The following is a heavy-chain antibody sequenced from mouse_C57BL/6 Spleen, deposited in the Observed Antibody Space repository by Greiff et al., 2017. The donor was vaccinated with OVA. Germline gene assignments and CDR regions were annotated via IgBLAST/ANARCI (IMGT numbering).Heavy chain of an antibody. CDR3: ARRGYYGSRAFDY. J-gene: IGHJ2*01. CDR1: GYTFTDYA. CDR2: ISTYYGDA. D-gene: IGHD1-1*01. V-gene: IGHV1-67*01. Sequence: VMLVESGPELVRPGVSVKISCKGSGYTFTDYAMHWVKQSHAKSLEWIGVISTYYGDASYNQKFKDKATMTVDKSSSTAYIELARLTSEDSAVYYCARRGYYGSRAFDYWGQGTTLTVSS.